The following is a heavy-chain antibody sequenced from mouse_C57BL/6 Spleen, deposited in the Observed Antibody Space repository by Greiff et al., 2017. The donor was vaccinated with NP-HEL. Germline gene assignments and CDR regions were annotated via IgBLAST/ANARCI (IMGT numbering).Heavy chain of an antibody. CDR3: ERSGSNYETYAIDY. CDR1: GYAFSSSW. J-gene: IGHJ4*01. CDR2: IYPGDGDT. D-gene: IGHD2-5*01. Sequence: VQLQQSGPELVKPGASVKISCKASGYAFSSSWMNWVKQRPGKGLEWIGRIYPGDGDTNYNGKFKGKATLTADKSSSTAYMQLSSLTSEEFAVYFCERSGSNYETYAIDYWGQGTSVTVSS. V-gene: IGHV1-82*01.